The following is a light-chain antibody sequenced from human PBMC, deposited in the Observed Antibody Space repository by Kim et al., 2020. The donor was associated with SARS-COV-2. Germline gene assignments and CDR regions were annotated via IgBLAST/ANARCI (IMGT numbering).Light chain of an antibody. CDR2: EDD. CDR1: KLGSKY. CDR3: QAWDSTTVI. J-gene: IGLJ2*01. Sequence: VSLGQTASITCSGDKLGSKYVCCNQQRPGQAPLLVIYEDDKRPSGIPARFSGSNSGGTATLAISGTQSLEEADYYCQAWDSTTVIFGGGTKVTVL. V-gene: IGLV3-1*01.